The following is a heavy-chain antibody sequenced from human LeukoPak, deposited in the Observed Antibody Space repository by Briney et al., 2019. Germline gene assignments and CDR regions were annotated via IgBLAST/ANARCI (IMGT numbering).Heavy chain of an antibody. CDR3: AKDHPDWGSSFQY. CDR2: IPGGGGST. Sequence: GGSLRLSCAASGFTFSSYAMNWFRQAPGKRLEWVSAIPGGGGSTYYADSVKGRFTISRDNSKNTLYLQMNSLRDEDTAVYYCAKDHPDWGSSFQYWGQGTLVTVSS. D-gene: IGHD7-27*01. J-gene: IGHJ4*02. CDR1: GFTFSSYA. V-gene: IGHV3-23*01.